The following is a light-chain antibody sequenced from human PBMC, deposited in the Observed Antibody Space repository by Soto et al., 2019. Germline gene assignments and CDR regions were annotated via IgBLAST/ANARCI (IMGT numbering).Light chain of an antibody. CDR1: TSNIGNNY. CDR2: DNN. CDR3: ETWDSSLSGVV. Sequence: QSVLTQPPSVSAAPGQKVTISCSGSTSNIGNNYVSWYQQFPGTAPKLLIYDNNKRPSGIPDRFSGSKSGTSATLGITGLQTGDEAYYYCETWDSSLSGVVFGGGTQLTVL. V-gene: IGLV1-51*01. J-gene: IGLJ2*01.